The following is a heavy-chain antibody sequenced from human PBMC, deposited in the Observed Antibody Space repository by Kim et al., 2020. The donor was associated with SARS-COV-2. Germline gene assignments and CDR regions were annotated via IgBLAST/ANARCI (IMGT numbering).Heavy chain of an antibody. CDR2: LYYSGST. Sequence: SETLSLTCTVSGGSISSSSYYWGWIRQPPGKGLEWIGSLYYSGSTYYNPSLKSRVTISVDTSKNQFSLKLSSVTAADTAVYHCASIGRSSGWYAYFDYWGQGTLVTVSS. J-gene: IGHJ4*02. V-gene: IGHV4-39*01. D-gene: IGHD6-19*01. CDR1: GGSISSSSYY. CDR3: ASIGRSSGWYAYFDY.